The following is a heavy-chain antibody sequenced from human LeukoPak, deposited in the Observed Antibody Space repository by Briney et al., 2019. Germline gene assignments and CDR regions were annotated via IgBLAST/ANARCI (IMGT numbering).Heavy chain of an antibody. D-gene: IGHD6-13*01. CDR3: AREANWDSSSWSSYYFDY. CDR2: ISSSGSTI. CDR1: GFTFSDYY. J-gene: IGHJ4*02. Sequence: PGGSLRLSCAASGFTFSDYYMSWIRQAPRKGLEWVSYISSSGSTIYYADSVKGRFTISRDNAKNSLYLQMNSLRAEDTAVYYCAREANWDSSSWSSYYFDYWGQGTLVTVSS. V-gene: IGHV3-11*01.